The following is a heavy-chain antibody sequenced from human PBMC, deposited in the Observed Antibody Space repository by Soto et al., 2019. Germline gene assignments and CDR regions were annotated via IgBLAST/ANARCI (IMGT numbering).Heavy chain of an antibody. CDR1: GFTFSDYY. CDR2: ISSSGRNI. CDR3: ARDLPGTISRAHVFEAFDI. V-gene: IGHV3-11*01. Sequence: QVQMVESGGGLVKPGGSLRLACAASGFTFSDYYMSWIRQAPGKGLEWVSYISSSGRNIYYTDSVKGRFTISRDNTKNLLYLQMSSLRVEDTAVYYCARDLPGTISRAHVFEAFDILGHGTTVTVSS. J-gene: IGHJ3*02. D-gene: IGHD5-12*01.